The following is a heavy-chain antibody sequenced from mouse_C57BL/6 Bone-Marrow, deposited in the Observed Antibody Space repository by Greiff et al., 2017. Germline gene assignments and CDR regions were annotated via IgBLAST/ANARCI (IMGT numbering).Heavy chain of an antibody. J-gene: IGHJ2*01. V-gene: IGHV1-82*01. CDR2: IYPGDGDT. CDR1: GYAFSSSW. CDR3: AGGTLVSPDY. D-gene: IGHD3-3*01. Sequence: QVQLQQSGPELVKPGASVKISCKASGYAFSSSWMNWVKQRPGKGLEWIGRIYPGDGDTNYNGKFKGQATLTADKSSSTAYMQLSSLTSEDPAVYFCAGGTLVSPDYWGQGTTLTVSS.